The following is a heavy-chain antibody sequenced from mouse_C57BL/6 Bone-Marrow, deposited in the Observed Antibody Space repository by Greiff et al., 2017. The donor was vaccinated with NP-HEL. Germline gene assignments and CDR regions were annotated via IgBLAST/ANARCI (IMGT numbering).Heavy chain of an antibody. D-gene: IGHD1-1*01. CDR1: GFSLTSYG. Sequence: VKLMESGPGLVQPSQSLSITCTVSGFSLTSYGVHWVRQSPGKGLEWLGVIWSGGSTDYNAAFISRLSIIKDNSKSQVFFKMNSLQADDTARYYCARMMSITTVVAHFGYWGQGTTLTVSS. J-gene: IGHJ2*01. V-gene: IGHV2-2*01. CDR2: IWSGGST. CDR3: ARMMSITTVVAHFGY.